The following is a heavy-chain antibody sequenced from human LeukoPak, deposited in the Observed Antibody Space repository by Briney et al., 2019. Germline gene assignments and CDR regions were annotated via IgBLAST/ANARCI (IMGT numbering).Heavy chain of an antibody. J-gene: IGHJ3*02. D-gene: IGHD4-23*01. CDR2: INPNSGGT. Sequence: ASVKVSCEASGYTFTGYYMHWVRQAPGQGLEWMGWINPNSGGTNYAQKFQGRVTMTRDTSISTAYMELSRLRSDDTAVYYCARETYGGDAFDIWGQGTMVTVSS. CDR3: ARETYGGDAFDI. CDR1: GYTFTGYY. V-gene: IGHV1-2*02.